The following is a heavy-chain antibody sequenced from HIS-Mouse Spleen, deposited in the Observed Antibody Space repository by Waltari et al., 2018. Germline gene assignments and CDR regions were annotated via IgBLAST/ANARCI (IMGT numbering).Heavy chain of an antibody. CDR1: GFYHSTSGMC. Sequence: QVTLRESGPALVKPTQTLTLTCTLSGFYHSTSGMCVRWMRQPPGKSLEWLARIDWDDDKYYSPTLKTRLTISKDTSKNQVVLTMTNMDPVDTATYYCARIAEGYSSGWYAFDYWGQGTLVTVSS. V-gene: IGHV2-70*15. J-gene: IGHJ4*02. CDR3: ARIAEGYSSGWYAFDY. CDR2: IDWDDDK. D-gene: IGHD6-19*01.